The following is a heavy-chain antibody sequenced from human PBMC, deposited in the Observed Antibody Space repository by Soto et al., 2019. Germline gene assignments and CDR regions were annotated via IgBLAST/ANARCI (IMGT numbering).Heavy chain of an antibody. Sequence: QVQLVQSGAEVKKPGASVKVSCKASGDTFTDYYIHWVRQAPGQGLEWMGTVNPSGGHTTYAQHFLGRMTMTRDTSTSTLYVELTSLTSEDTAVYYCARGGHVVVVTAALDYWGQGPLVTVSS. J-gene: IGHJ4*02. CDR1: GDTFTDYY. D-gene: IGHD2-21*02. CDR2: VNPSGGHT. V-gene: IGHV1-46*01. CDR3: ARGGHVVVVTAALDY.